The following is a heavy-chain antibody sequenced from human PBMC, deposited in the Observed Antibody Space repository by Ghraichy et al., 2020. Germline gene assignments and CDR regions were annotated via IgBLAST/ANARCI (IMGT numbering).Heavy chain of an antibody. CDR3: ARLPAAPDYGGTNYYYYGMDV. Sequence: SLNISCAASGFTFSSYGIHWVRQAPGKGLEWVAVIWYDGSNKYYADSVKGRFTISKDNSKNTLYLQMNSLRAEATAVYYCARLPAAPDYGGTNYYYYGMDVWGQGTTVTVSS. V-gene: IGHV3-33*01. CDR1: GFTFSSYG. D-gene: IGHD4-23*01. CDR2: IWYDGSNK. J-gene: IGHJ6*02.